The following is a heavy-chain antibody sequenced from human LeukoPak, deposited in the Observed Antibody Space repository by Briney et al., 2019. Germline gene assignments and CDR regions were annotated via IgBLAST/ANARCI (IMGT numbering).Heavy chain of an antibody. CDR3: ARALYGNGDY. Sequence: GGSLRLSCAASGFTFSTYAMTWVRQAPGKGVEWVSLISGTGGSTYYADSVKGRFTVSRDNSKNTLYLQMNSLRAEDTAVYYCARALYGNGDYWGQGTLVTVSS. CDR1: GFTFSTYA. D-gene: IGHD4-17*01. CDR2: ISGTGGST. J-gene: IGHJ4*02. V-gene: IGHV3-23*01.